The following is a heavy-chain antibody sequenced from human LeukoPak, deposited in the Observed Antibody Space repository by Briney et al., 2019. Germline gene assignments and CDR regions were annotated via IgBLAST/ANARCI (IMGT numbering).Heavy chain of an antibody. CDR2: IYYSGST. Sequence: SETLSLTCSVSGDSISNYYWSWIRQSPGKGLEWIGYIYYSGSTNYNPSLKSRVSISVDTSKNQFSLKLSSVTAADTAMYYCARYRNEALFAFDIWGQGTMVTVSS. CDR1: GDSISNYY. CDR3: ARYRNEALFAFDI. D-gene: IGHD1-14*01. V-gene: IGHV4-59*01. J-gene: IGHJ3*02.